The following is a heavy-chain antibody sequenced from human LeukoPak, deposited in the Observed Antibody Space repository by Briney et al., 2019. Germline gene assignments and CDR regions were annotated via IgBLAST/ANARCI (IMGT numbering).Heavy chain of an antibody. CDR2: INWNGGST. D-gene: IGHD3-22*01. CDR1: GCTFDDYA. CDR3: ARAAPQNYYDRSGYFPLDY. Sequence: GGSLRLSCAASGCTFDDYAMSWVRQAPGKGLEWVSTINWNGGSTGYVESVKGRFTISRDNAKIFLYVQMNSLSAEDTALYYSARAAPQNYYDRSGYFPLDYWGQGTLVIVSS. J-gene: IGHJ4*02. V-gene: IGHV3-20*04.